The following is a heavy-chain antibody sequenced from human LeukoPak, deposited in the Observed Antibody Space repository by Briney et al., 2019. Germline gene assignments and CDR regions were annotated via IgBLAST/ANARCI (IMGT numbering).Heavy chain of an antibody. D-gene: IGHD2-2*02. CDR3: ARGTYTMTTDAFDI. Sequence: SETLSLTCAISGGSISSGGYSWSWIRQPPGKGLEWIGYIFYTGNTYYNPSLKSRVTISVDTSKNQFSLKLSSVTVADTAVYYCARGTYTMTTDAFDIWGQGTMVTVSS. V-gene: IGHV4-30-4*07. CDR2: IFYTGNT. J-gene: IGHJ3*02. CDR1: GGSISSGGYS.